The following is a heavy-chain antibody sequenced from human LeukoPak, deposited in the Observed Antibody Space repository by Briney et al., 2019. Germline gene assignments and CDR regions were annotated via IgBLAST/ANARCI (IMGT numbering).Heavy chain of an antibody. CDR2: ISGSGGST. D-gene: IGHD3-22*01. CDR3: ASEITMIVVVPEVVY. V-gene: IGHV3-23*01. J-gene: IGHJ4*02. CDR1: GFTFSSYA. Sequence: GGSLRLSCAASGFTFSSYAMSWVRQAPGKGLEWVSAISGSGGSTYYADSVKGRFTISRDNSKNTLCLQMNGLRAEDTAVYYCASEITMIVVVPEVVYWGQGTLVTVSS.